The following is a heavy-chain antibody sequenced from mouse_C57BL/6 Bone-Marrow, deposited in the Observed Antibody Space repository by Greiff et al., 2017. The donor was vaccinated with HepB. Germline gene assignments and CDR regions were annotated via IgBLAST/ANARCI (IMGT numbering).Heavy chain of an antibody. V-gene: IGHV14-3*01. CDR1: GFNIKNTY. CDR2: IDPANGNT. Sequence: VQLQQSVAELVRPGASVKLSCTASGFNIKNTYMHWVKQRPEQGLEWIGRIDPANGNTKYAPKFQGKATITADTSSNTAYLQLSSLTSEDSAVYYCASYSNYKAWFAYWGQGTLVTVSA. CDR3: ASYSNYKAWFAY. J-gene: IGHJ3*01. D-gene: IGHD2-5*01.